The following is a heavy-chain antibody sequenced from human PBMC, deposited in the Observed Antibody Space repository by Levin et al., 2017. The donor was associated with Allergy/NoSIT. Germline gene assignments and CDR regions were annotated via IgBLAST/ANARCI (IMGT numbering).Heavy chain of an antibody. CDR2: IWYDGSNK. Sequence: GESLKISCAASGFTFSSFGIHWVRQAPGKGLEWVALIWYDGSNKYYADSVKGRFTISRDKPKNTLYLQVNSLRAEDTAGYYCARGAAAGTYHYYYYMDVWGKGTTVTFSS. CDR1: GFTFSSFG. CDR3: ARGAAAGTYHYYYYMDV. V-gene: IGHV3-33*01. D-gene: IGHD6-13*01. J-gene: IGHJ6*03.